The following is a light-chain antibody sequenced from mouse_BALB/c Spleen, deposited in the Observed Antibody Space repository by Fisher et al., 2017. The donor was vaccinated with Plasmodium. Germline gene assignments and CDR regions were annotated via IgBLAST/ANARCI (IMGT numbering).Light chain of an antibody. CDR3: QQYYNYRT. CDR1: QSLLYSQNQKNY. J-gene: IGKJ1*01. CDR2: WAS. V-gene: IGKV8-30*01. Sequence: DIVMTQTTSSLAVSVGEKVTMSCKSSQSLLYSQNQKNYLAWFQQKPGQSPKLLIYWASTRESGVPDRFTGSGSGTDFTLTISSVKAEDLAVYYCQQYYNYRTFGGGTKLEIK.